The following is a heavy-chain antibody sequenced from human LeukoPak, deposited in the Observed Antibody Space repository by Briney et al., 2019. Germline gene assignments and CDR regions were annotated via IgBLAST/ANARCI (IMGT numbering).Heavy chain of an antibody. J-gene: IGHJ4*02. D-gene: IGHD4-17*01. Sequence: SETLSLTGTVSGGSMSSSSYYWGWIRQPPGKGLEWIGSIYYSESTYQNPSLKSRVTISVDTSKNQFSLKLSSVTAADTAVYYCARIPTVTFFDYWGQGTLVTVSS. CDR2: IYYSEST. V-gene: IGHV4-39*07. CDR3: ARIPTVTFFDY. CDR1: GGSMSSSSYY.